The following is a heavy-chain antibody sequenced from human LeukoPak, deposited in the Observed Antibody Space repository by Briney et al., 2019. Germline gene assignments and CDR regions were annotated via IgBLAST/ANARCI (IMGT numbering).Heavy chain of an antibody. CDR3: ARHVFSSGYSTPDAFDI. J-gene: IGHJ3*02. V-gene: IGHV5-51*01. Sequence: GESLKISCQGSGYSFTSYWIGWVRQMPGKGLEWMGIIYPGDSDTRYSPSFQGQVTISADKSISTAYLQWSSLKASDTAMYYCARHVFSSGYSTPDAFDIWGQGTMVTVSS. D-gene: IGHD3-22*01. CDR1: GYSFTSYW. CDR2: IYPGDSDT.